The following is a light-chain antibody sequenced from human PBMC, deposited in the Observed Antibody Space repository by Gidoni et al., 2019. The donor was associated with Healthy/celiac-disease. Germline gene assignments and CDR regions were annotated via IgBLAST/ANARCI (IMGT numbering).Light chain of an antibody. J-gene: IGKJ4*01. CDR2: CAS. V-gene: IGKV3-15*01. CDR3: QQYNNWPLG. CDR1: PSVSSN. Sequence: EIVMTQSPAPLSVSPGERATLSCRASPSVSSNLAWYQQKPGQAPRLLIYCASTRATGIPARFSGSGSGTEFTLTISSLQSEDFAVYYCQQYNNWPLGFGGGTKVEIK.